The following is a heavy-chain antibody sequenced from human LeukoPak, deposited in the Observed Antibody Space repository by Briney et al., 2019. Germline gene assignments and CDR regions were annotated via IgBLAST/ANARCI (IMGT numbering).Heavy chain of an antibody. V-gene: IGHV4-59*08. CDR3: VRGGAATWYFDL. D-gene: IGHD1-26*01. Sequence: SETLSLTCTVSGGSIINYYWSSIRQPPGKGLEWVGYIYFGGNTRYNPSLQSRVIMSVDTSKNQVSLNLSSVAAADTAVYYCVRGGAATWYFDLWGRGTLVTVSS. J-gene: IGHJ2*01. CDR1: GGSIINYY. CDR2: IYFGGNT.